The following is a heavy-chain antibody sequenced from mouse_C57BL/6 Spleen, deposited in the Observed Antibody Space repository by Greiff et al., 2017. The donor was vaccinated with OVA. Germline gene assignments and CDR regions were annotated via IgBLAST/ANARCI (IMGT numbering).Heavy chain of an antibody. V-gene: IGHV1-76*01. CDR3: ARDYYGSSHASDY. CDR1: GYTFTDYY. D-gene: IGHD1-1*01. Sequence: VQLQQSGAELVRPGASVKLSCKASGYTFTDYYINWVKQRPGQGLEWIARIYPGSGNTYYNEKFKGKATLTADKSSSTAYMQLSSLTSDDSAVYFCARDYYGSSHASDYWGQGTSVTVSS. J-gene: IGHJ4*01. CDR2: IYPGSGNT.